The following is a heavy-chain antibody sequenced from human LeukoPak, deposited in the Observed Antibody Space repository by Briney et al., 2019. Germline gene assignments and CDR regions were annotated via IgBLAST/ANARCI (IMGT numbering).Heavy chain of an antibody. CDR2: LSYDGSNT. J-gene: IGHJ6*02. CDR3: ARVPGIAATAYYYYAMDV. Sequence: GGSLRLSCAASGFTFSSYAMHWVRQAPGKGLEWVAVLSYDGSNTYHADSVKGQFTISRDNSKNTLYLQMNSLRPEDTAVYYCARVPGIAATAYYYYAMDVWGQGTTVTVSS. D-gene: IGHD6-13*01. V-gene: IGHV3-30-3*01. CDR1: GFTFSSYA.